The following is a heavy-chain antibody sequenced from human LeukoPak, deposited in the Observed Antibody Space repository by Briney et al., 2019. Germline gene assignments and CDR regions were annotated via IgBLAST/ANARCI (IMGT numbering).Heavy chain of an antibody. Sequence: GGSLRLSCAASGFTFTSYWMTWVRQAPGKGLEWVANIKQDGSEKYYVDSVKGRFTISRDNAKNSLYLQMNSLGPEDTAVYYCARSGCSSTRCYVAYWGQGTLVTVSS. V-gene: IGHV3-7*04. CDR3: ARSGCSSTRCYVAY. CDR1: GFTFTSYW. CDR2: IKQDGSEK. J-gene: IGHJ4*02. D-gene: IGHD2-2*01.